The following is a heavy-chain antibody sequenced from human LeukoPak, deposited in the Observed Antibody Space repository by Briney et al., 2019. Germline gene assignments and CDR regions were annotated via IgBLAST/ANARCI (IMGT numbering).Heavy chain of an antibody. D-gene: IGHD3-9*01. V-gene: IGHV3-73*01. Sequence: GGALRLSCAASGFIFSDSAIHWVRQAPGKGLEWVCRIRSKINSFATAYGASVEGRFTVSRDDSKNTEYLQMNRLRTEDSAVYYCTTLHISSIYEHWGQGPLVAVPS. CDR2: IRSKINSFAT. J-gene: IGHJ1*01. CDR3: TTLHISSIYEH. CDR1: GFIFSDSA.